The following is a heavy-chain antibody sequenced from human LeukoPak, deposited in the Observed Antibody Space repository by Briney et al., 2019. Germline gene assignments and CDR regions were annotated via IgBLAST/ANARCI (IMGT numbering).Heavy chain of an antibody. Sequence: SETLSLTCAVYGGSFSGYYWSWIRQPPGKGLEWIGEINHSGSTNYNPSLKSRVTISVDTSKNQFSLKLSSVTAADTAVYYCARHWRPWTGRAFDIWGQGTMVTVSS. CDR3: ARHWRPWTGRAFDI. CDR1: GGSFSGYY. J-gene: IGHJ3*02. CDR2: INHSGST. D-gene: IGHD3-3*01. V-gene: IGHV4-34*01.